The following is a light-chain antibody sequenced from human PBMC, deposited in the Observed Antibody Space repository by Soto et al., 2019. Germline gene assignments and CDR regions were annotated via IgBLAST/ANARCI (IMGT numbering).Light chain of an antibody. Sequence: QSVLTQPRSVSGSPGQSVTISCTGTSGDVGGSNHVSWYQHHPGKAPKFLIYDVTKRPSGVPDRFSGSKSGNTASLTISGLQPEDEADYYCCSDAGTYTFVFGTGTKVTV. CDR3: CSDAGTYTFV. CDR1: SGDVGGSNH. V-gene: IGLV2-11*01. CDR2: DVT. J-gene: IGLJ1*01.